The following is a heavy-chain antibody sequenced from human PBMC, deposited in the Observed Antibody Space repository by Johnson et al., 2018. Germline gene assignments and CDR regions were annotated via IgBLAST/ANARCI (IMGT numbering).Heavy chain of an antibody. CDR2: ISGSGGST. J-gene: IGHJ6*02. CDR3: AKVRDYYYYGMDV. Sequence: EVRLLESGGGLVQPGGSLRLSCAASGFTFSSYAMSWVRQAPGKGLEWVSAISGSGGSTYYADSVKGRFTISRDNSKNTLYLQMNSRRAEDTAVYYCAKVRDYYYYGMDVWGQGTTVTVSS. CDR1: GFTFSSYA. V-gene: IGHV3-23*01.